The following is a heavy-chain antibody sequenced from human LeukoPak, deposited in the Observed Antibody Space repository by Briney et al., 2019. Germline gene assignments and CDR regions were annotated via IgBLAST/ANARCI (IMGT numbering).Heavy chain of an antibody. J-gene: IGHJ4*02. V-gene: IGHV4-59*01. CDR2: IYHSGST. D-gene: IGHD2-21*02. CDR3: ARFVYCGGDCYALEN. Sequence: SETLSLTCTVSGGSIRSYYWSWIRKPPGKGLEYIGYIYHSGSTNYNPSLKSRVTISVDTSKNQFSLKLSSVTAADTAVYYCARFVYCGGDCYALENWGQGTLVTVS. CDR1: GGSIRSYY.